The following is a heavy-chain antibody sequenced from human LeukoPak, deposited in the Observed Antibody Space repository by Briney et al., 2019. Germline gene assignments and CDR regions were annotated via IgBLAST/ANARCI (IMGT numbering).Heavy chain of an antibody. D-gene: IGHD3-3*01. Sequence: ASVKVSCKASGYTFTSYGISWVRQAPGQGLEWMGWISAYNGNTNYAQSLQGRVTMTTDTSTSTAYMELRSLRSDDTAVYYCARDMNYDFWSGYLPSTTYWYFDLWGRGTLVTVSS. J-gene: IGHJ2*01. CDR2: ISAYNGNT. CDR1: GYTFTSYG. CDR3: ARDMNYDFWSGYLPSTTYWYFDL. V-gene: IGHV1-18*01.